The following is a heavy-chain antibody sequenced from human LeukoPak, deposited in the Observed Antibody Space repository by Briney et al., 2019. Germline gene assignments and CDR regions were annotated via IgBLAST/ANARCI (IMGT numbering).Heavy chain of an antibody. D-gene: IGHD6-13*01. CDR1: GESFSGYY. CDR3: ARGMAAANDYNWFDS. J-gene: IGHJ5*01. CDR2: VNHSGST. Sequence: SETLSLTCGVYGESFSGYYWNWIRQPPGKGLEWIGEVNHSGSTTYNPSLMSRVTISVDTSKNQFSLKLTSVTAADTAVYFCARGMAAANDYNWFDSWGQGTLVTVSS. V-gene: IGHV4-34*01.